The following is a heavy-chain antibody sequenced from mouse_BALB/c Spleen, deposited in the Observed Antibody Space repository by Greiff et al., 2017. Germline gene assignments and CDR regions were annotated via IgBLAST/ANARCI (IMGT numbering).Heavy chain of an antibody. J-gene: IGHJ4*01. Sequence: EVHLVESGGGLVQPGGSRKLSCAASGFTFSSFGMHWVRQAPEKGLEWVAYISSGSSTIYYADTVKGRFTISRDNPKNTLFLQMTSLRSEDTAMYYCARVYRYDEGYYAMDYWGQGTSVTVSS. CDR1: GFTFSSFG. CDR3: ARVYRYDEGYYAMDY. D-gene: IGHD2-14*01. V-gene: IGHV5-17*02. CDR2: ISSGSSTI.